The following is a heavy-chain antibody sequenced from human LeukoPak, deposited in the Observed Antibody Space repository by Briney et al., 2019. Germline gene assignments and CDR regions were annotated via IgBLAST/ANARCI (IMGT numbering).Heavy chain of an antibody. CDR1: GFTFDDYG. Sequence: GGSLRLSCAASGFTFDDYGMSWVREAPGRGREWVFGINWNGGSTSYADSVKGRFTISRDTAKNSMYLQMNSLRAEDTALYYCARLKAAAGSNFDYWGQGTLVTVSS. CDR2: INWNGGST. V-gene: IGHV3-20*04. CDR3: ARLKAAAGSNFDY. D-gene: IGHD6-13*01. J-gene: IGHJ4*02.